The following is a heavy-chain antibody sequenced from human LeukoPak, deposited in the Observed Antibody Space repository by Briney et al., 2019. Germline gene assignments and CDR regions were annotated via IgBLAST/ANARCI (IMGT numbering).Heavy chain of an antibody. D-gene: IGHD3-10*01. V-gene: IGHV4-39*07. CDR3: ARVEGSGSYHNNYFDY. CDR1: GGSISSSSYY. J-gene: IGHJ4*02. Sequence: SSETLSLTCTVSGGSISSSSYYWGWIRQPPGKGLEWIGSIYYSGSTYYNPSLKSRVTISVDTSKNQFSLKLSSVTAADTAVYYCARVEGSGSYHNNYFDYWGQGTLVTVSS. CDR2: IYYSGST.